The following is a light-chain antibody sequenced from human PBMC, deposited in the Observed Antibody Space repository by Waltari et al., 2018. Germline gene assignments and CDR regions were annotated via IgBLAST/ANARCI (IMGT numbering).Light chain of an antibody. J-gene: IGKJ2*01. CDR2: AAS. V-gene: IGKV1-9*01. CDR3: QQLNTYMYA. CDR1: QDISNN. Sequence: IQLTQSPSSLSASVGDRVTITCRASQDISNNLVWYQQKPGKAPNLLIYAASTLESGVPSRFSGSGSGTDFTLTITSLQPEDSATYYCQQLNTYMYAFGQGTKLEIK.